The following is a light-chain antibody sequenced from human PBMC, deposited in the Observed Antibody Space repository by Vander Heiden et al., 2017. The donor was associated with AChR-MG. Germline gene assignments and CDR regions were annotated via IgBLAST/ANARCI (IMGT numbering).Light chain of an antibody. CDR3: QQGYTWPPIT. CDR1: PTVGPT. CDR2: GTA. V-gene: IGKV3-15*01. Sequence: EIATTQPPATLPVSPGERATLPSRASPTVGPTLASNQQKPCETPRLLIYGTATRADGVPSRVSGPGTGTQLTITMSRVQSKDFAIYYWQQGYTWPPITFGQGTRLEIK. J-gene: IGKJ5*01.